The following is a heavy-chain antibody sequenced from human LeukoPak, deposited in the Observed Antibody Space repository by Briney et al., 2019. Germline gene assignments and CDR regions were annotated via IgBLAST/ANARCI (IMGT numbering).Heavy chain of an antibody. V-gene: IGHV4-4*07. CDR3: ARVKTIWNYGPFDY. Sequence: PSETLSLTCTVSGGSISTYYWSWIRQPAGKGLEWIGRIYFSGSTNYNPSLKSRATMSVDTSKSQFSLKLSSVIAADTAVYYCARVKTIWNYGPFDYWGQGTLVTVSS. D-gene: IGHD1-7*01. CDR2: IYFSGST. CDR1: GGSISTYY. J-gene: IGHJ4*02.